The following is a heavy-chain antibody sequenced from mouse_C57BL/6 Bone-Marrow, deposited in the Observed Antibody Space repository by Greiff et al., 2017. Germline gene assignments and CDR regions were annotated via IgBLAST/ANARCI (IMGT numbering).Heavy chain of an antibody. CDR1: GFTFSSYA. CDR2: ISDGGSYT. D-gene: IGHD1-1*01. Sequence: DVKLVESGGGLVKPGGSLKLSCAASGFTFSSYAMSWVRQTPEKRLEWVATISDGGSYTYYPDNVKGRFTISRDTAKNNLYLQMSHLKSEDTAMYYCARDLYGSSYQFAYWGQGTLVTVSA. V-gene: IGHV5-4*01. CDR3: ARDLYGSSYQFAY. J-gene: IGHJ3*01.